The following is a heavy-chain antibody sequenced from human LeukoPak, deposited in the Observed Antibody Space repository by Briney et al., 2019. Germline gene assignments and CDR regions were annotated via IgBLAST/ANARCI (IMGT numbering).Heavy chain of an antibody. Sequence: SQTLSLTCVISGDSVSSNSAAWNWIRQSPSRGLEWLGRTYYRSKWYNDYEVSVKSRITISPDTSKNQFSLQLNSVTPEDTAVYYCARDRGSSGWYWFDPWGQGTLVTVSS. CDR2: TYYRSKWYN. J-gene: IGHJ5*02. D-gene: IGHD6-19*01. V-gene: IGHV6-1*01. CDR3: ARDRGSSGWYWFDP. CDR1: GDSVSSNSAA.